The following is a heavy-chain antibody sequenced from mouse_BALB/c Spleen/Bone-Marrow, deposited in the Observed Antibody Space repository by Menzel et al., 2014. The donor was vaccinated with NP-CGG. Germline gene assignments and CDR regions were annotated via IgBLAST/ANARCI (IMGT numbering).Heavy chain of an antibody. CDR2: IDPYYGGT. V-gene: IGHV1-39*01. D-gene: IGHD6-2*01. CDR1: GYSFTGYN. CDR3: AKSVSLRAMDY. Sequence: QLQESGLELEKPGASVKISCKAFGYSFTGYNMNWVKQSNGKSLEWIGDIDPYYGGTSYNQKFKGKATLTVDKSSSTAYMLLKSLTSEDSAVYYCAKSVSLRAMDYWGQGTSVTVSS. J-gene: IGHJ4*01.